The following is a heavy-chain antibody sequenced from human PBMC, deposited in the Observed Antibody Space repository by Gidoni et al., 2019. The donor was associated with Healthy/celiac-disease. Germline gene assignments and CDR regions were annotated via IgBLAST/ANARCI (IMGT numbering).Heavy chain of an antibody. D-gene: IGHD4-17*01. J-gene: IGHJ4*02. V-gene: IGHV1-8*01. CDR1: GSTFTSYD. CDR3: ARGSRRLPGRYYFDY. Sequence: VQLVQSGAEVKQPGASVKVSCKASGSTFTSYDINWVRQATGQGLEWMGWMNPNRGNTGYAQKFQGRVTMTRNTSISTAYMELSSLRSEDTAVYYCARGSRRLPGRYYFDYGGQGTLVTVSS. CDR2: MNPNRGNT.